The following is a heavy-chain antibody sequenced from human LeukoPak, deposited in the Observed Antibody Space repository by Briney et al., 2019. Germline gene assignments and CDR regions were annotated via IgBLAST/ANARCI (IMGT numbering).Heavy chain of an antibody. CDR3: ARSYGDSVDY. Sequence: ASVKVSCKASGYTFTGYYMHWVRQAPGQGLEWMGWINPNSGGTNYAQKFQGWVTMTRDTSISTAYMELSSLRSEDTAVYYCARSYGDSVDYWGQGTLVTVSS. CDR1: GYTFTGYY. V-gene: IGHV1-2*04. D-gene: IGHD4-17*01. CDR2: INPNSGGT. J-gene: IGHJ4*02.